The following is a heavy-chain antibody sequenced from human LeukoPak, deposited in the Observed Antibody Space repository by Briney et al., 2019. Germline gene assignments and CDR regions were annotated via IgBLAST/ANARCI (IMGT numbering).Heavy chain of an antibody. CDR3: ARGSVTIDCSGGSCYRLDP. V-gene: IGHV1-24*01. Sequence: GASVKVSCKVSGYTLTELSMHWVRQAPGKGLEWMGGFDPEDGETIYAQKFQGRVTMTRDTSIRTAYMEVSRLRSEDTAVYYCARGSVTIDCSGGSCYRLDPWGQGTLVTVSS. CDR1: GYTLTELS. D-gene: IGHD2-15*01. CDR2: FDPEDGET. J-gene: IGHJ5*02.